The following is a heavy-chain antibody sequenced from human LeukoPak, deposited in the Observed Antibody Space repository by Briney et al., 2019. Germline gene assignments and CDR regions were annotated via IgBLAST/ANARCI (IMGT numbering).Heavy chain of an antibody. J-gene: IGHJ3*02. CDR3: ARDKDAGTGAFDI. CDR1: GGSISSSGYY. Sequence: SETLSLTCTVSGGSISSSGYYWGWIRQSPGEGLEWIGNIYYSGITYYNPSLKSRVIISVDTSKNQFSLKLSSVTAADTAVYYCARDKDAGTGAFDIWGQGTMVTVSS. CDR2: IYYSGIT. V-gene: IGHV4-39*07. D-gene: IGHD6-13*01.